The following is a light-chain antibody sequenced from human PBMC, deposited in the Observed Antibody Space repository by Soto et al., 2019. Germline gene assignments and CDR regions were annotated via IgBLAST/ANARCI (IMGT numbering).Light chain of an antibody. CDR2: DAS. Sequence: EIVLTQSPGTLSLSPGDRATLSCRASQSVSSSYLAWYQQKPGQAPRLLIYDASSRATGIPDRFSGSGSGTDFALTLSRLEREDVAVYYCQQYGSSPRFTFGPGTKVDIK. V-gene: IGKV3-20*01. CDR3: QQYGSSPRFT. CDR1: QSVSSSY. J-gene: IGKJ3*01.